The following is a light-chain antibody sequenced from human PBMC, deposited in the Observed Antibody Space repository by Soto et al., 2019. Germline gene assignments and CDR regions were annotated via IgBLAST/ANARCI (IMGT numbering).Light chain of an antibody. CDR3: QQYNDWPLPT. CDR2: GAS. J-gene: IGKJ4*01. V-gene: IGKV3-15*01. Sequence: EIVMTQSTATLLVSPGERVTLSCRASRSIITNLAWYQHKPGQAPRLLIYGASTRAAGIPARFTGSGSGTEFTLTISSLQSEDFAFYYCQQYNDWPLPTLGGGTKVEIK. CDR1: RSIITN.